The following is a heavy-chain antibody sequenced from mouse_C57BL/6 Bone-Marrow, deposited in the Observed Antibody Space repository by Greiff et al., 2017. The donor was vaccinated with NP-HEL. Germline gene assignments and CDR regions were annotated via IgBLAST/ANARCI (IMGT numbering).Heavy chain of an antibody. J-gene: IGHJ2*01. CDR1: GYTFTSYW. CDR3: ARTGYYYGSSFSYYFDY. Sequence: QVQLQQPGAELVKPGASVKMSCKASGYTFTSYWITWVKQRPGQGLEWIGDIYPGSGSTNYNEKFKSKATLTVDTSSSTAYMQLSSLTSEDSAVYYCARTGYYYGSSFSYYFDYWGQGTTLTVSS. V-gene: IGHV1-55*01. CDR2: IYPGSGST. D-gene: IGHD1-1*01.